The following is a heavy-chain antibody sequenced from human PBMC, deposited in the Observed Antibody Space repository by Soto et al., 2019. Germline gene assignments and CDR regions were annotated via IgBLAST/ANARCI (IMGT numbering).Heavy chain of an antibody. Sequence: PSETLSLTCAVSGGSISSGGYSWSWIRQPPGKGLEWIGYIYHSGSTNYNPSLKSRVTISVDTSKNQFSLKLSSVTAADTAVYYCARAKVLLWFGELSYGMDVWGQGTTVTVSS. D-gene: IGHD3-10*01. CDR2: IYHSGST. CDR3: ARAKVLLWFGELSYGMDV. J-gene: IGHJ6*02. V-gene: IGHV4-30-2*01. CDR1: GGSISSGGYS.